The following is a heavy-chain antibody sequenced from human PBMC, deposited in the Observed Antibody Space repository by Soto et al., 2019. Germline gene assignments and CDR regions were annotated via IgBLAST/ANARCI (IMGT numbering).Heavy chain of an antibody. J-gene: IGHJ6*02. CDR3: AKGAANAVPYYYYGMDV. D-gene: IGHD3-10*02. CDR2: ISGSGGST. CDR1: GFTFSSYA. V-gene: IGHV3-23*01. Sequence: HPGGSLRLSCAASGFTFSSYAMSWVRQAPGKGLEWVSAISGSGGSTYYADSVKGRFTISRDNSKNTLYLQMNSLRAEDTAVYYCAKGAANAVPYYYYGMDVWGQGTTVTVSS.